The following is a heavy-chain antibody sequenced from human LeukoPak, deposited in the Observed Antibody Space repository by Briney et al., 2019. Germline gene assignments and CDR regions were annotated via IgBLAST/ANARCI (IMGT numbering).Heavy chain of an antibody. Sequence: GGSLRLSCAASGFTLSSYGMHWVRQAPGKGLEWVAVIWYDGSNKYYADSVKGRFTISRDNSKNTLYLQMNSLRAEDTAVYYCARVGDCSGGSCAWDYYYYGMDVWGQGTTVTVSS. V-gene: IGHV3-33*01. CDR2: IWYDGSNK. CDR3: ARVGDCSGGSCAWDYYYYGMDV. CDR1: GFTLSSYG. J-gene: IGHJ6*02. D-gene: IGHD2-15*01.